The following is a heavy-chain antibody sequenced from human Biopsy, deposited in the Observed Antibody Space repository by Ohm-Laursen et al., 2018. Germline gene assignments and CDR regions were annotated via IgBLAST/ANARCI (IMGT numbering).Heavy chain of an antibody. D-gene: IGHD4-17*01. CDR1: GGSISDYF. CDR3: ARDAYGDYDTYY. CDR2: IYSSGRT. V-gene: IGHV4-4*07. J-gene: IGHJ6*03. Sequence: GTLSLTCTVPGGSISDYFWSWIRQPADKGLEYIGRIYSSGRTFYNPSLKSRVTMSVATSDNQFSLKLSSVTAADTAVYFCARDAYGDYDTYY.